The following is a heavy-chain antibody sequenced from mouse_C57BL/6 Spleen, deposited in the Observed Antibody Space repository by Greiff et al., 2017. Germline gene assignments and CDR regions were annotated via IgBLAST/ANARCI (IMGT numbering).Heavy chain of an antibody. V-gene: IGHV1-64*01. J-gene: IGHJ1*03. CDR1: GYTFTSYW. CDR3: GYYDYDGGYFDV. Sequence: QVQLQQPGAELVKPGASVKLSCKASGYTFTSYWMHWVKQRPGQGLEWIGMIHPNSGSTNYNEKFKSKATLTVDKSSSTAYMQLSSLTSEDSAVYYCGYYDYDGGYFDVWGTGTTVTVSS. D-gene: IGHD2-4*01. CDR2: IHPNSGST.